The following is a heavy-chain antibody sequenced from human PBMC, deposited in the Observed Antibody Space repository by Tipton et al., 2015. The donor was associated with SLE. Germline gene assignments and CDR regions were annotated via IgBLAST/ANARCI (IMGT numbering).Heavy chain of an antibody. CDR2: IYYSGST. V-gene: IGHV4-31*03. J-gene: IGHJ3*02. CDR3: AREMLGRNDAFDI. CDR1: GGSISSGGYY. D-gene: IGHD1-26*01. Sequence: GLVKPSETLSITCTVSGGSISSGGYYWSWIRRHPGKGLDWIGYIYYSGSTYYNPSLKSRVTISVDTSKNQFSLKLSSVAAADTAVYHCAREMLGRNDAFDIWGQGTMVTVSS.